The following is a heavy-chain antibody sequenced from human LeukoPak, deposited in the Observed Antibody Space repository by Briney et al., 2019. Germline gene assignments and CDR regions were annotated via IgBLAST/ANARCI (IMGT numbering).Heavy chain of an antibody. CDR1: GFTFSSYV. J-gene: IGHJ4*02. CDR2: ISGRSSTI. V-gene: IGHV3-23*01. D-gene: IGHD6-13*01. CDR3: ARPTLVFLILYFDY. Sequence: PGGSLRLSCAASGFTFSSYVMSWVRQAPGKGLEWVSAISGRSSTIRYSDSVKGRFTVSRDNSQNTVYLELNSLRAEDTAVYYCARPTLVFLILYFDYWGPGTLVTVSS.